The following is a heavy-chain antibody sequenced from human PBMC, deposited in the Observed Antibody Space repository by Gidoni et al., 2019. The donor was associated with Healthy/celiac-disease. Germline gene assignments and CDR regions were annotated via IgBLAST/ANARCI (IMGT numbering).Heavy chain of an antibody. CDR2: IKSKSDGGTT. CDR3: TTGGGTAARKSLWAPRDYYYYGMDV. J-gene: IGHJ6*02. Sequence: EVQLVESGGGLVKPGGSLRLSCAASGLTFSNAWMNWVRQAPGKGLEWVGRIKSKSDGGTTDSAAPVKGRFTISRDDSKNTLYLQMNSLKTEDTAVYYCTTGGGTAARKSLWAPRDYYYYGMDVWGQGTTVTVSS. V-gene: IGHV3-15*07. CDR1: GLTFSNAW. D-gene: IGHD6-6*01.